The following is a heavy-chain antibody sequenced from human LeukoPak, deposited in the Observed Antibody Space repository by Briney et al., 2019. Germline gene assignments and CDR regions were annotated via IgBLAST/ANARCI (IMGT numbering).Heavy chain of an antibody. Sequence: SVKVSCKASGGTFSSYAISWVRQAPGQGLEWMGRIIPILGIANYAQKFQGRVTITADKSTSTAYMELSSLRSEDTAVYYCARVISGFWTGYYDPFDIWGQGTMVTVSS. D-gene: IGHD3/OR15-3a*01. V-gene: IGHV1-69*04. CDR2: IIPILGIA. J-gene: IGHJ3*02. CDR3: ARVISGFWTGYYDPFDI. CDR1: GGTFSSYA.